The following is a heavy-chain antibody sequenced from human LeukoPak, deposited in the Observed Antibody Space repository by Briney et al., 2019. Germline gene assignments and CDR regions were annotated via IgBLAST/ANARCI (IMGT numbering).Heavy chain of an antibody. V-gene: IGHV1-24*01. J-gene: IGHJ4*02. CDR2: FDPEDGET. CDR3: ATGGGRYFDWLGDY. Sequence: VSVKVSCKVSGYTLTELSMHWVRQAPGKGLEWMGGFDPEDGETIYAQKFQGRVTMTEDTSTDTAYMELSSLRSEDTAVYYCATGGGRYFDWLGDYWGQGTLVTVSS. CDR1: GYTLTELS. D-gene: IGHD3-9*01.